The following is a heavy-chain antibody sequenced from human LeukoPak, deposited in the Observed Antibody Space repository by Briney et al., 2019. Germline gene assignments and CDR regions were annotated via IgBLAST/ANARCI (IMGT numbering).Heavy chain of an antibody. CDR1: GGTFSSYA. V-gene: IGHV1-69*04. Sequence: SVKVSCKASGGTFSSYAISWVRQAPGQGLEWMGRIIHILGRANDAQKFQGRVTITADKSTSTAYMELSSLRSEDTAVYYCASIYDFWSGYLGHDAFDIWGQGTMVTVSS. CDR2: IIHILGRA. D-gene: IGHD3-3*01. J-gene: IGHJ3*02. CDR3: ASIYDFWSGYLGHDAFDI.